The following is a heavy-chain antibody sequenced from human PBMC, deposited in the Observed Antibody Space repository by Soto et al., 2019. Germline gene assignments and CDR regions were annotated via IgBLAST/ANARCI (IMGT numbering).Heavy chain of an antibody. V-gene: IGHV1-3*01. CDR3: ASDLGGWPDY. D-gene: IGHD2-15*01. CDR1: GYTFTSYA. J-gene: IGHJ4*02. Sequence: ASVKGSCKASGYTFTSYAMHWLRQAPGQRLEWMGWINAGNGNTKYSQKFQGRVTVTKDTSASTAYMELSSLRSEDTAVYYCASDLGGWPDYWGQGTLVTVSS. CDR2: INAGNGNT.